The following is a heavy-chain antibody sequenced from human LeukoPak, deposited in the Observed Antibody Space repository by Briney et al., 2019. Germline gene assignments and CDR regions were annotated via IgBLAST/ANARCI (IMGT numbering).Heavy chain of an antibody. Sequence: GGSLTLSCAASGFTFSQYWMSWIRQAPAKGLEWVAIIKHDWSGKQDGSEENYVDSVKGRVTISRDNHKNSLYLHMNSLRAEDTAVYYCARSGRGVNSFYFYMDVWGKGTTVTVSS. CDR2: IKHDWSGKQDGSEE. J-gene: IGHJ6*03. CDR1: GFTFSQYW. D-gene: IGHD3-10*01. V-gene: IGHV3-7*01. CDR3: ARSGRGVNSFYFYMDV.